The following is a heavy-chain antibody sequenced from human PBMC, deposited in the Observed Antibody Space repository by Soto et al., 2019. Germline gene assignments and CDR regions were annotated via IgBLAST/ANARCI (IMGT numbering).Heavy chain of an antibody. J-gene: IGHJ4*02. CDR3: ARDSPTYGGNEYYSDY. D-gene: IGHD4-17*01. CDR2: IIPIFGTA. V-gene: IGHV1-69*06. Sequence: QVQLVQSGAEVKKPGSSVKVSCKASGGTFSSYAISWVRQAPGQGLEWMGGIIPIFGTANYAQKFQGRDTITADKSTSTTYMELSSLRSEDTAVYYCARDSPTYGGNEYYSDYWSQGTLVTVSS. CDR1: GGTFSSYA.